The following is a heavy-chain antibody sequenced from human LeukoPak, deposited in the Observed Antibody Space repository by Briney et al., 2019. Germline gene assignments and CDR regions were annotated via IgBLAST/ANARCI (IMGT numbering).Heavy chain of an antibody. V-gene: IGHV3-11*04. J-gene: IGHJ5*02. D-gene: IGHD3-10*01. CDR2: ISSSGSTI. Sequence: NPGGSLRLSCAASGFTFSDYYMSWIRQAPGKGLEWVSYISSSGSTIYYADSVKGRFTISRDNAKNSLYLQMNSLRAEDTAVYYCARVKVLREIDRNWFDPWGQGTLVTVPS. CDR1: GFTFSDYY. CDR3: ARVKVLREIDRNWFDP.